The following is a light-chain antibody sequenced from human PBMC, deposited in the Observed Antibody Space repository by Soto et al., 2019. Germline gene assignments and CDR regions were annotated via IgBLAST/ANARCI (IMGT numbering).Light chain of an antibody. J-gene: IGKJ1*01. CDR2: KAS. CDR1: ESIDSW. V-gene: IGKV1-5*03. Sequence: DIQMTQSPSTLSASVGDRVTITCLASESIDSWLAWHQQKPGRAPKLLISKASNLESGVPSRFSGSGSGTEFTLTISSLQPDDFATYYCQQYNSYRAFGQGTKVEI. CDR3: QQYNSYRA.